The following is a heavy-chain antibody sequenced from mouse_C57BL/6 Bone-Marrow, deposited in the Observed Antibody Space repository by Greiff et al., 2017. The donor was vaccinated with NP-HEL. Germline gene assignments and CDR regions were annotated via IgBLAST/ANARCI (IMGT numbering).Heavy chain of an antibody. CDR1: GYTFTSYW. J-gene: IGHJ2*01. CDR3: ARGYY. CDR2: IDPSDSYT. V-gene: IGHV1-50*01. Sequence: VQLQQPGAELVKPGASVKLSCTASGYTFTSYWMQWVKQRPGQGLEWIGEIDPSDSYTNYNQKFKGKATLTVDTSSSTAYMQLSSLTSEDSAVYYCARGYYWGQGTTLTVSS.